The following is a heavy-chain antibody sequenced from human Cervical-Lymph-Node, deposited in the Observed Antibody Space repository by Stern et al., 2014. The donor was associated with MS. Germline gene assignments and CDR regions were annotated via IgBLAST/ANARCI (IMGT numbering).Heavy chain of an antibody. J-gene: IGHJ2*01. CDR2: FAPEDGET. CDR3: ATDGSDSSSWPFDL. CDR1: GYTLTEFS. V-gene: IGHV1-24*01. D-gene: IGHD6-13*01. Sequence: QVQLVQSGAEVKQPGASVKVSCKVSGYTLTEFSMHWVRQAPGKGLEWMGGFAPEDGETIYAQKFQGRVTMTEDTSTDTAYMELSSLRSEDTAVYYCATDGSDSSSWPFDLWGRGTLVTVSS.